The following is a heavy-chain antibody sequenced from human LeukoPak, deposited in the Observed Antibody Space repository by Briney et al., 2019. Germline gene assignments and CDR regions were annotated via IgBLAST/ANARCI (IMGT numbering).Heavy chain of an antibody. CDR2: IDPSDSYT. J-gene: IGHJ5*02. D-gene: IGHD3-10*01. CDR1: GYSFTSYW. Sequence: GESLKISCKGSGYSFTSYWISWVRQMPGKGLEWMGRIDPSDSYTNYSPSFQGHVTISADKSISTAYLQWSSLKASDTAMYYCARHPPTGLLWFEEPPSWFDPWGQGTLVTVSS. CDR3: ARHPPTGLLWFEEPPSWFDP. V-gene: IGHV5-10-1*01.